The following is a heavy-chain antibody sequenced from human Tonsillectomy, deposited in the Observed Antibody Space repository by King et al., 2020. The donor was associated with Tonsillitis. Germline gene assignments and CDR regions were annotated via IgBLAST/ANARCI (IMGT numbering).Heavy chain of an antibody. Sequence: VQLVQSGGGLVQPGGSLRLSCTASGFTVSSNYMSWVRQAPGMGLEWVSIIYTGGTTYYADSVKGRFTISRDNSKNTLYLQMNSLSADDTAVYYCARDPFSYYYDSSALHDWGQGTLVTVSS. J-gene: IGHJ4*02. CDR1: GFTVSSNY. V-gene: IGHV3-66*01. D-gene: IGHD3-22*01. CDR2: IYTGGTT. CDR3: ARDPFSYYYDSSALHD.